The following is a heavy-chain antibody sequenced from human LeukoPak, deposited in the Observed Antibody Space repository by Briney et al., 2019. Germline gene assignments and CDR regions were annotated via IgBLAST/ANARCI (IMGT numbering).Heavy chain of an antibody. J-gene: IGHJ4*02. CDR1: GFPFTSYW. V-gene: IGHV3-7*01. D-gene: IGHD4/OR15-4a*01. CDR2: IKHDGSER. Sequence: GGSLRLSCAASGFPFTSYWMTWVRQAPGKGLEWVANIKHDGSERYYVDSVKGRFTISRDNVKNSLYLQMDSLRAEDTAVYYCAKGRLYGAYYFDYWGQGTLVTVTS. CDR3: AKGRLYGAYYFDY.